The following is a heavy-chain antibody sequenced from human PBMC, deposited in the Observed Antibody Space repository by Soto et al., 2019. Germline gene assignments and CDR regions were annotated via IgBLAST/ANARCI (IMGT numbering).Heavy chain of an antibody. J-gene: IGHJ4*02. CDR1: GYTFTSYG. D-gene: IGHD3-3*01. Sequence: ASVKVSCKASGYTFTSYGISWVRQAPGQGLEWVGWISAYNGNTNYAQKLQGRVTMTTDTSTSTAYMELRSLRSDDTAVYYCARDFTIFGVVTDFDYWGQGTLVTVSS. CDR2: ISAYNGNT. V-gene: IGHV1-18*01. CDR3: ARDFTIFGVVTDFDY.